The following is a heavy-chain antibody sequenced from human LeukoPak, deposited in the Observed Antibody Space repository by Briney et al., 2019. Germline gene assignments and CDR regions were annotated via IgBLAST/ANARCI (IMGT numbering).Heavy chain of an antibody. CDR2: ISGSGGST. Sequence: PGASLRLSCAASGFTFSSYAMSWVRQAPGKGLEWVSAISGSGGSTYYADSVKGRFTISRDNSKNTLYLQMNSLRAEDTAVYYCAKDLVPAATDYYYYYGMAVWGQGTTVTVSS. CDR3: AKDLVPAATDYYYYYGMAV. CDR1: GFTFSSYA. V-gene: IGHV3-23*01. J-gene: IGHJ6*02. D-gene: IGHD2-2*01.